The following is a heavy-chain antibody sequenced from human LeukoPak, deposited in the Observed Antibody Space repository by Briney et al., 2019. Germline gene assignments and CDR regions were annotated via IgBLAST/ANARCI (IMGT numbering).Heavy chain of an antibody. V-gene: IGHV4-39*07. CDR3: ARDPPAPFYGMNV. Sequence: SETLSLTCTVSGGSISSSSYYWGWIRQPPGKGLEWIGSIYYSGSTYYNPSLKSRVTISVDTSKNQFSLKLSSVTAADTAVYYCARDPPAPFYGMNVWGQGTTVTVSS. CDR2: IYYSGST. J-gene: IGHJ6*02. CDR1: GGSISSSSYY.